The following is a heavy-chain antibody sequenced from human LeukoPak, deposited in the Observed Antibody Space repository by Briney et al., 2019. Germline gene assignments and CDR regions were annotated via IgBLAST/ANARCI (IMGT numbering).Heavy chain of an antibody. D-gene: IGHD5-24*01. CDR2: ISSSGSTI. CDR3: ARDKMSRWLQSHYFDY. J-gene: IGHJ4*02. V-gene: IGHV3-11*04. Sequence: GGSLRLSCAASGFTVSSNYMSWVRQAPGKGLEWVSYISSSGSTIYYADSVKGRFTISRDNAKNSLYLQMNSLRAEDTAVYYCARDKMSRWLQSHYFDYWGQGTLVTVSS. CDR1: GFTVSSNY.